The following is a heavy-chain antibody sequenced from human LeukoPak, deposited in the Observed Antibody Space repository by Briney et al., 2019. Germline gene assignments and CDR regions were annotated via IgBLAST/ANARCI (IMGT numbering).Heavy chain of an antibody. J-gene: IGHJ4*02. CDR3: ARDLRERRSSWLKFDY. CDR2: ISAYNGNT. CDR1: GYTFTSYG. D-gene: IGHD6-13*01. Sequence: ASVKVSCKASGYTFTSYGISWVRQAPGQGLEWMGWISAYNGNTNYAQKLQGRVTMTTDTSTSTAYMELRSLRSDDTAVYYCARDLRERRSSWLKFDYWGQGTLVRVSS. V-gene: IGHV1-18*01.